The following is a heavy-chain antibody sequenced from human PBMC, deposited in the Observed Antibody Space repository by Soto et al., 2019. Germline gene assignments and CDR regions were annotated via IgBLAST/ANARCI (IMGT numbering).Heavy chain of an antibody. V-gene: IGHV3-23*01. CDR1: GFTFSSYA. D-gene: IGHD5-12*01. J-gene: IGHJ4*02. Sequence: PGGSLRLSCAASGFTFSSYAMSWVRQAPGKGLEWVSAISGSGGSTYYADSVKGRFTISRDNSKNTLYLQMNSLRAEDTAVYYCAKDRVIYSGYEHFDYWGQGALVTFSS. CDR3: AKDRVIYSGYEHFDY. CDR2: ISGSGGST.